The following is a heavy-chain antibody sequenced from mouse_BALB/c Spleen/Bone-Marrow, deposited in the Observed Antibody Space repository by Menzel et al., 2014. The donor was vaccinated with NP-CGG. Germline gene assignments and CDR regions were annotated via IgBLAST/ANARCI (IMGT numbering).Heavy chain of an antibody. J-gene: IGHJ4*01. D-gene: IGHD2-3*01. CDR3: ARSDGYRDMDY. Sequence: VKLVESGPELVKPGASVKISCKASGYAFSSSWMNWVKQRPEQGLEWIGRIYPGDGDTKYNGKFKGKATLTADKSSSTAYMQLSSLTSVDSAVYFCARSDGYRDMDYWGQGTSVTVSS. V-gene: IGHV1-82*01. CDR1: GYAFSSSW. CDR2: IYPGDGDT.